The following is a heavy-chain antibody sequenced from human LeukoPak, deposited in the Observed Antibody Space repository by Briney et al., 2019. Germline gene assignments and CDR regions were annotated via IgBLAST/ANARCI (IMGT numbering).Heavy chain of an antibody. CDR3: ARDRAAGTLYF. V-gene: IGHV4-59*01. J-gene: IGHJ4*02. D-gene: IGHD6-13*01. CDR2: IQYSGTT. Sequence: SETLSLTCTVSSGSITGYYWAWIRQPPGKGLEWIGYIQYSGTTEYNPSLASPASISVDTAKDQFSLNLRSVTAADTAVYYCARDRAAGTLYFSGQGSLVTVSS. CDR1: SGSITGYY.